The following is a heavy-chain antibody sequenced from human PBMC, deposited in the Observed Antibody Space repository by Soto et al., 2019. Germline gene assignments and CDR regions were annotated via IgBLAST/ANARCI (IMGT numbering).Heavy chain of an antibody. CDR1: GYTFTSYD. D-gene: IGHD3-3*01. Sequence: GASVKVSCKASGYTFTSYDINWVRQATGQGLEWMGWMNPNSGNTGYAQKFQGRVTMTTDTSTSTAYMELRSLRSDDTAVYYCARVTPYGFWSGYYTGYYYYGMDVWGQWTTVTVSS. J-gene: IGHJ6*02. CDR3: ARVTPYGFWSGYYTGYYYYGMDV. V-gene: IGHV1-8*01. CDR2: MNPNSGNT.